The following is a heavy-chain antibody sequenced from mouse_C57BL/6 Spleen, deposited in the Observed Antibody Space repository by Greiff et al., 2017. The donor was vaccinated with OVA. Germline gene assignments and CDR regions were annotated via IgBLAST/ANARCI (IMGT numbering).Heavy chain of an antibody. J-gene: IGHJ2*01. CDR2: FYPGSGSI. D-gene: IGHD2-5*01. V-gene: IGHV1-62-2*01. CDR1: GYTFTEYT. Sequence: QVQLQQSGAELVKPGASVKLSCKASGYTFTEYTIHWVKQRSGQGLEWIGWFYPGSGSIKYNEKFKDKATLTADKSSSTVYMELSRLTSEDSAVYFCARHEEAMGYSNYAHFDYWGQGTTLTVSS. CDR3: ARHEEAMGYSNYAHFDY.